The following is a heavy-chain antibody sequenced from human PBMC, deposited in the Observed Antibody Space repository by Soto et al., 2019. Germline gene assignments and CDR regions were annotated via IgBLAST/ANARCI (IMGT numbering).Heavy chain of an antibody. D-gene: IGHD2-2*02. CDR3: ARLGGIGYSSSISCYRWFEP. CDR2: IDPSDADT. Sequence: EVQLVQSGAEVKKPGESLRISCKGSGYSFTSYWISWVRQIPGKGLEWMGRIDPSDADTNYIPSFKGHVTISADKSISTTYPQWSTMKASDTAMYYCARLGGIGYSSSISCYRWFEPWGQGTLVTVSS. J-gene: IGHJ5*02. V-gene: IGHV5-10-1*01. CDR1: GYSFTSYW.